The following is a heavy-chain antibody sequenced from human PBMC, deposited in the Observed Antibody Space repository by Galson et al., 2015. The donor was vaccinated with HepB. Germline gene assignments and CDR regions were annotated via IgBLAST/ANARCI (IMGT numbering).Heavy chain of an antibody. V-gene: IGHV3-30*04. J-gene: IGHJ4*02. CDR3: AKGGGAAAVGWEIDY. CDR2: ISYDGSNK. Sequence: SLRLPCAASGLTFSSYAMHWVRQAPGKGLEWVAVISYDGSNKYYADSVKGRFTISRDNSKNPLYLQMNSLRAEDTAVYYCAKGGGAAAVGWEIDYWGQGTLVTVSS. D-gene: IGHD6-13*01. CDR1: GLTFSSYA.